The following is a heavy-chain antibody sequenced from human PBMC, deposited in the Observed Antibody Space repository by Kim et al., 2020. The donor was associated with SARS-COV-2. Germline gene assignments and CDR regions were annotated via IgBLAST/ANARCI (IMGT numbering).Heavy chain of an antibody. CDR1: GGTFSSYA. J-gene: IGHJ4*02. V-gene: IGHV1-69*04. Sequence: SVKVSCKASGGTFSSYAISWVRQAPGQGLEWIGRIIPILGIANYAQKIQGRVTITADKSTSTAYMELSSLRSEDTAVHYCAREGMIVDTTLYYCCQGTL. CDR2: IIPILGIA. D-gene: IGHD3-22*01. CDR3: AREGMIVDTTLYY.